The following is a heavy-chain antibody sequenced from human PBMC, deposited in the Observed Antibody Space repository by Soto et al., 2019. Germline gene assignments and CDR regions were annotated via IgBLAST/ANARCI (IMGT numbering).Heavy chain of an antibody. D-gene: IGHD3-16*01. J-gene: IGHJ5*02. CDR1: GGSLSSGGYS. CDR3: ARLGGWLDX. CDR2: IYDNGNT. V-gene: IGHV4-30-2*01. Sequence: SDTLSLTFAVSGGSLSSGGYSWNWIRQPPGKALELIGYIYDNGNTYYNPSLKSRVNISVARSKNQFSLKLSSVTAEDTAVYFCARLGGWLDXWGQGTAVTVS.